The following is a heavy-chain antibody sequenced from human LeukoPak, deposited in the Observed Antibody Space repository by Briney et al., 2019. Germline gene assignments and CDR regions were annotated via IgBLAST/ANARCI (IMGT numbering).Heavy chain of an antibody. CDR2: INHSGST. Sequence: SETLSLTCAVYGGSFSGYYWSWIRQPPGKGLEWIGEINHSGSTNYNPSLKSRVTISVDTSKSQFSLKLTSVTAADTAVYYCARGPEDIVVVSFDYWGQGTLVTVSS. J-gene: IGHJ4*02. D-gene: IGHD2-2*01. V-gene: IGHV4-34*01. CDR3: ARGPEDIVVVSFDY. CDR1: GGSFSGYY.